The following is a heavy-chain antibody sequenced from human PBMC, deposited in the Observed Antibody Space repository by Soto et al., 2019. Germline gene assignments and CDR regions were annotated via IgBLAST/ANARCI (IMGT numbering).Heavy chain of an antibody. CDR1: GGSISSGGYY. CDR2: IYYSGST. CDR3: ASEKRSYYYYHGMDV. J-gene: IGHJ6*02. Sequence: SETLSXTCTVSGGSISSGGYYWSWIRQHPGKGLEWIGYIYYSGSTYYNPSLKSRVTISVDTSRNQFSLKLSSVTAADTAVYYCASEKRSYYYYHGMDVWGQGTTVTVSS. V-gene: IGHV4-31*03.